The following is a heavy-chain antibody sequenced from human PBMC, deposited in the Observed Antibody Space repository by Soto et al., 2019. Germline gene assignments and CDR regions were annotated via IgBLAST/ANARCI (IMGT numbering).Heavy chain of an antibody. CDR2: IIPIFGTT. V-gene: IGHV1-69*01. CDR3: ARDYYDSSGYPGY. Sequence: QVQLVQSGAEVKKPGSSVKVSCEASGGTFRSYGITWVRQAPGQGLEWMGGIIPIFGTTNYAQKFQGRVTITADESTTIAYMELSSLRSEDTAVYYCARDYYDSSGYPGYWGQGTLVTVSS. J-gene: IGHJ4*02. CDR1: GGTFRSYG. D-gene: IGHD3-22*01.